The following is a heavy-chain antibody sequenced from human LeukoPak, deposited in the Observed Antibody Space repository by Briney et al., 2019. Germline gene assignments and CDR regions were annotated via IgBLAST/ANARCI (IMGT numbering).Heavy chain of an antibody. V-gene: IGHV3-30*01. D-gene: IGHD2-8*02. CDR1: GFTFSSYA. CDR2: ISYDGSNK. CDR3: ARESGGGFDY. Sequence: PGRSLRLSCAASGFTFSSYAMHWVRQAPGKGLEWVAVISYDGSNKYYADSVKGRFTISRDNSKNTLYLQMNSLRAEDTAVYYCARESGGGFDYWGQGTLVTVSS. J-gene: IGHJ4*02.